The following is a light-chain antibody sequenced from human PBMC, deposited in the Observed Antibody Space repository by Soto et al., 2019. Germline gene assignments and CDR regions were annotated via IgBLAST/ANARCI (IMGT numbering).Light chain of an antibody. J-gene: IGKJ5*01. Sequence: EIVLTQPPATLSLSPGERATLSCRASQSVSSYLAWYQQKPGQAPRLLIYDASNRATGIPARFSGSGSGTDFTLTISSLEPEDFAVYYCQQRSNWPRNTFGQGTRLEI. CDR2: DAS. CDR1: QSVSSY. CDR3: QQRSNWPRNT. V-gene: IGKV3-11*01.